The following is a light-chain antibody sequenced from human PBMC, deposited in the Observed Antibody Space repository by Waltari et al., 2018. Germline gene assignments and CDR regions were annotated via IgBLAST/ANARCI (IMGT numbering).Light chain of an antibody. CDR3: QQYGSSILYT. Sequence: EVVLTQSPDTLSLSPGERATPSCKASQRQTKRYITWYQQKPGQAPRLLIYVASSRAAGIPSRFSGSGSGTDFTLTISRLEPEDFEVYYCQQYGSSILYTFGQGTKLEIK. CDR1: QRQTKRY. V-gene: IGKV3-20*01. CDR2: VAS. J-gene: IGKJ2*01.